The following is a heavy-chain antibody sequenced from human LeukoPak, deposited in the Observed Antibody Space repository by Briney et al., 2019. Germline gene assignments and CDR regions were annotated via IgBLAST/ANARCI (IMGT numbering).Heavy chain of an antibody. V-gene: IGHV4-4*09. Sequence: SETLSLTCTVSGGSISSYYWSWIRQPPGKGLEWIGYIYTSGSTNYNPSLKSRVTISVDTSKNQFSLTLSSVTAADTAVYYCARYQNYYDSSGYYSTFDYWGQGTLVTVSS. D-gene: IGHD3-22*01. CDR3: ARYQNYYDSSGYYSTFDY. CDR1: GGSISSYY. CDR2: IYTSGST. J-gene: IGHJ4*02.